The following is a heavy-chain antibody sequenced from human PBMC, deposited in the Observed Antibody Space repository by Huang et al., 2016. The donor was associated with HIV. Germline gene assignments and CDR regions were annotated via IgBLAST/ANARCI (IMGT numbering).Heavy chain of an antibody. V-gene: IGHV1-69*13. J-gene: IGHJ4*02. CDR2: IISMCGEA. CDR3: ARGQVGSYGDYDVVY. D-gene: IGHD4-17*01. CDR1: GDTFSTYV. Sequence: QVQLVQSGAEVKTPGSSVKVSCKASGDTFSTYVISWVRQAPGQGLEWMGGIISMCGEANYAQKFQDRVTITADESASTAYMEVSSLRLEDTAVYYCARGQVGSYGDYDVVYWGQGTLVTVSS.